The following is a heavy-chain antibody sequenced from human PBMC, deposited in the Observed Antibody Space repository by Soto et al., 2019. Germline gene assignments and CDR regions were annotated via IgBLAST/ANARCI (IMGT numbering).Heavy chain of an antibody. D-gene: IGHD3-3*01. Sequence: ASVKVSCKASGYTFTSYDINWVRQATGQGLEWMGWMNPNSGNTGYAQKFQGRVTMTRNTSISTAYMELSSLRSEDTAVYYCARGREYYDFWSGYASGWFDPWGQGTLVTVSS. CDR1: GYTFTSYD. CDR2: MNPNSGNT. J-gene: IGHJ5*02. V-gene: IGHV1-8*01. CDR3: ARGREYYDFWSGYASGWFDP.